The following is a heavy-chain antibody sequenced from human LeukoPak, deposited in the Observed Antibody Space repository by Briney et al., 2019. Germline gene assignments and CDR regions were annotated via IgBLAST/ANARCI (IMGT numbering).Heavy chain of an antibody. V-gene: IGHV5-51*01. J-gene: IGHJ3*02. Sequence: GESLKISCKGSGYSFTSYGIGWARQMPGKGLEWMGIIYPGDSDIRYSPSFQGQVTISADKSISTAYLQWSSLKASDTAMYYCARTEYDYDSSGYYRTDGFDIWGQGTMVTVSS. D-gene: IGHD3-22*01. CDR2: IYPGDSDI. CDR1: GYSFTSYG. CDR3: ARTEYDYDSSGYYRTDGFDI.